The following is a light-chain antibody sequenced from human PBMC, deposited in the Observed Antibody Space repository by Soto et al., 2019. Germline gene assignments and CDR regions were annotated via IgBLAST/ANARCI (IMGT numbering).Light chain of an antibody. CDR2: GSY. CDR1: QSVSNKY. CDR3: QQYGSSPPYT. J-gene: IGKJ2*01. Sequence: EVVLTQSPGTLSLSPGERATLSCRASQSVSNKYLAWYQQKPGQAPRLLIFGSYDRATGIPDRFSGSGSGTDFTLTIRRLEPEDFALYYCQQYGSSPPYTFGQGTKLEIK. V-gene: IGKV3-20*01.